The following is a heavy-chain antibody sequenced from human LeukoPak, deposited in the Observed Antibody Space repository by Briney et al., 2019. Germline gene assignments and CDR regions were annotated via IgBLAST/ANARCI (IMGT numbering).Heavy chain of an antibody. J-gene: IGHJ4*02. CDR3: ARDPTMVREVLTVDY. V-gene: IGHV1-69*04. CDR2: INPILGIA. CDR1: GGTFSSYA. Sequence: SVKVSCKASGGTFSSYAISWVRQAPGQGLEWMGRINPILGIANYAQKFQGRVTITADKSTSTAYMELSSLRSEDTAVYYCARDPTMVREVLTVDYWGQGTLVTVSS. D-gene: IGHD3-10*01.